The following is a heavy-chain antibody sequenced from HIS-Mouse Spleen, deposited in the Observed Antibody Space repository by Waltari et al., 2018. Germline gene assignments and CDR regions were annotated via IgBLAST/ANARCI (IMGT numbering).Heavy chain of an antibody. J-gene: IGHJ4*02. D-gene: IGHD1-26*01. CDR1: GFTFSSYS. CDR2: ISSSSSTI. V-gene: IGHV3-48*01. CDR3: ARGPYIVGATTGIDY. Sequence: EVQLVESGGGLVQPGGSLRLSCAASGFTFSSYSMNWVRQAPGKGLRWVSYISSSSSTIYYADSVKGRFTISRDNAKNSLYLQMNSLRAEDTAVYYCARGPYIVGATTGIDYWGQGTLVTVSS.